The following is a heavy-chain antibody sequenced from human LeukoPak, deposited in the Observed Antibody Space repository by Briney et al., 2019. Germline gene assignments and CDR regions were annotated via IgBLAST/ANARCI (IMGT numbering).Heavy chain of an antibody. CDR2: IGGRGGSA. CDR1: GFAFSSYG. V-gene: IGHV3-23*01. J-gene: IGHJ6*03. Sequence: GGSLRLSCAASGFAFSSYGMSWVRQAPGKGLEWVSSIGGRGGSAYYADSVKGRFTISRDNSKNTLYLRMNSLRAEDTAVYYCAKQGRDWLRDYYYYMDVWGKGTTVTISS. D-gene: IGHD3-9*01. CDR3: AKQGRDWLRDYYYYMDV.